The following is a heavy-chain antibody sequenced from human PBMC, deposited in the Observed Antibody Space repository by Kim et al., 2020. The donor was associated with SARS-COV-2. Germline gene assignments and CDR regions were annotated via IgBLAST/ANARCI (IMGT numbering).Heavy chain of an antibody. J-gene: IGHJ4*02. V-gene: IGHV1-46*01. Sequence: ASVKVSCEASGYTFTSNHMHWVRQAPGQGLEWMGIINPNDAGTGYAQKFQGRVAMTRDTSTSTVYMELSRLRSEDTAVYYCARVSWQALDYWGQGTLVTVSS. CDR3: ARVSWQALDY. CDR1: GYTFTSNH. D-gene: IGHD5-12*01. CDR2: INPNDAGT.